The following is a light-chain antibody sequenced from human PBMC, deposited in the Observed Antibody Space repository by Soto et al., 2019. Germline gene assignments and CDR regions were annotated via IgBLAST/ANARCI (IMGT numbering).Light chain of an antibody. Sequence: EIVVTQSPGTLSSSPGERATLSCRASESVSSNYLAWYQQRPGQAPRLLIYAASNRARGIPDSFGGSGSGKDFTLTVSRLEPEDFAVYYCQQYGSAPLTFGQGTKV. CDR2: AAS. CDR1: ESVSSNY. J-gene: IGKJ1*01. V-gene: IGKV3-20*01. CDR3: QQYGSAPLT.